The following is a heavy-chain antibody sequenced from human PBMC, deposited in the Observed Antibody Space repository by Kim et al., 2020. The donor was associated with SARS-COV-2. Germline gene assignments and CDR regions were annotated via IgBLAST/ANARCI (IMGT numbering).Heavy chain of an antibody. D-gene: IGHD5-12*01. CDR2: IYYSGST. Sequence: SETLSLTCTVSGGSISSSSYYWGWIRQPPGKGLEWIGSIYYSGSTYYNPSLKSRVTISVDTSKNQFSLKLSSVTAADTAVYYCARVAVGGYKNNYYYYYGMDVWGQGTTVTVSS. V-gene: IGHV4-39*01. CDR1: GGSISSSSYY. J-gene: IGHJ6*02. CDR3: ARVAVGGYKNNYYYYYGMDV.